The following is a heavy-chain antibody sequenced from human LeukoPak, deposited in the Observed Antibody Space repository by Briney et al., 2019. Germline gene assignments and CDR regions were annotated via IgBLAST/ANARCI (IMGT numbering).Heavy chain of an antibody. J-gene: IGHJ4*02. V-gene: IGHV1-2*02. CDR2: TNPNSGGT. CDR3: VKEDSAAGTVFDY. Sequence: GASVKVSCKASGYTFTGYYMHWVRQAPGQGLEWMGWTNPNSGGTNYAQKFQGRVTMTRDTSISTAYMELSRLRSDDTAVYYCVKEDSAAGTVFDYWGQGTLVTVSS. D-gene: IGHD6-13*01. CDR1: GYTFTGYY.